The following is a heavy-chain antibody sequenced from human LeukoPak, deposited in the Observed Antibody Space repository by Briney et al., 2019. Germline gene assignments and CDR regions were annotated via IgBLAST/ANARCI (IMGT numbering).Heavy chain of an antibody. CDR3: AKPVSSRAKITMIVVVKDAFDI. D-gene: IGHD3-22*01. J-gene: IGHJ3*02. CDR1: GFTFGDYA. CDR2: IRNKAYSGTT. Sequence: PGRSLRLSCTASGFTFGDYAMSWVRQAPGKGLEWVGFIRNKAYSGTTEYAASVKGRFTISRDDSKDIAYLQMNSLRAEDTAVYYCAKPVSSRAKITMIVVVKDAFDIWGQGTMVTVSS. V-gene: IGHV3-49*04.